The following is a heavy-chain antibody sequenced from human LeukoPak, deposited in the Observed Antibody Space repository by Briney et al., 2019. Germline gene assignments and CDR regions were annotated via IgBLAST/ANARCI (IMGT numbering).Heavy chain of an antibody. CDR2: INQDGTEK. Sequence: GGSLRLSCAASGFTFSSYWMNWVRQTPGKGLEWVANINQDGTEKFYVDSVKGRFTISRDNAKNSLYLQMNSLTGEDTAVYYCATSRTFDYWGQGTLVTVSS. CDR1: GFTFSSYW. CDR3: ATSRTFDY. D-gene: IGHD1-7*01. J-gene: IGHJ4*02. V-gene: IGHV3-7*01.